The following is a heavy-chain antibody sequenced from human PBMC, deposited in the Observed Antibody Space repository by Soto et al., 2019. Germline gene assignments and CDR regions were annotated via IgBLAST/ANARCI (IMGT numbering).Heavy chain of an antibody. V-gene: IGHV4-59*01. CDR1: GGSTSSCPY. J-gene: IGHJ4*02. CDR3: ATGSDRKKVGY. Sequence: QLQESGPGLLKPSETLSLTCTVSGGSTSSCPYSSWIRQPPGKRLEWFGYHHNRGGINYNPSLGSRLTISLHTPTNQFPLSLASVTAADTAVYYCATGSDRKKVGYWGQGALVTVSS. CDR2: HHNRGGI.